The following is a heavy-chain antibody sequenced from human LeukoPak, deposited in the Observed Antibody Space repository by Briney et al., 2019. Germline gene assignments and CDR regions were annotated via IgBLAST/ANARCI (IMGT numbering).Heavy chain of an antibody. V-gene: IGHV4-34*01. CDR3: ARAGADYPDY. Sequence: PSETLSLTCAVYGGSFSGYYWSWIRQPPGKGMEWIGEINHSGSTNYNPSLKSRVTISVDTSKNQFSLKLSSVTAADTAVYYCARAGADYPDYWGQGTLVTVSS. D-gene: IGHD6-13*01. CDR2: INHSGST. CDR1: GGSFSGYY. J-gene: IGHJ4*02.